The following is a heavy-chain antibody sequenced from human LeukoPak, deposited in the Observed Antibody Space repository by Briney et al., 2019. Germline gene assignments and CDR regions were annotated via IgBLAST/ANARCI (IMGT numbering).Heavy chain of an antibody. Sequence: SETLSLTCTVSGGSISSYYWSWIRQPAGKGLEWIGRIYPSGSTNYNPSLKSRVTMSVDTSKNQFSLKLSSVTAADTAVYYCARDFSPAIGYCSSTSCAFDYWGQGTLVTVSS. CDR2: IYPSGST. CDR3: ARDFSPAIGYCSSTSCAFDY. CDR1: GGSISSYY. D-gene: IGHD2-2*01. J-gene: IGHJ4*02. V-gene: IGHV4-4*07.